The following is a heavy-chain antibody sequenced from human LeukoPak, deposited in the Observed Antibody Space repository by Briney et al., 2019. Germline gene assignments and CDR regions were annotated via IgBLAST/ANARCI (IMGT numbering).Heavy chain of an antibody. CDR3: ARSPVWQQLSGKNCYYCYMDV. V-gene: IGHV1-69*06. CDR2: IIPIFGTA. D-gene: IGHD6-13*01. CDR1: GGTFSSYA. Sequence: SVKVSCKASGGTFSSYAISWVRQAPGQGLEWMGGIIPIFGTANYAQNFQGRVTITADKSTSTAYMELSSLRSEDTAVYYCARSPVWQQLSGKNCYYCYMDVWGKGTTVTVSS. J-gene: IGHJ6*03.